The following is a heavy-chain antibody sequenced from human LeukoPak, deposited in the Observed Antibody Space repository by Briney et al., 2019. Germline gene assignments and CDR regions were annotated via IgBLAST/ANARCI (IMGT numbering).Heavy chain of an antibody. J-gene: IGHJ4*02. Sequence: PGGSLRLSCAASGFTFSSYGMHWVRQAPGKGLERVAVISYDGSNKYYADSVKGRFTISRDNSKNTLYLQMNSLRAEDTAVYYCAKDYYGSGSYYNEGTFDYWAREPWSPSPQ. CDR2: ISYDGSNK. D-gene: IGHD3-10*01. CDR1: GFTFSSYG. V-gene: IGHV3-30*18. CDR3: AKDYYGSGSYYNEGTFDY.